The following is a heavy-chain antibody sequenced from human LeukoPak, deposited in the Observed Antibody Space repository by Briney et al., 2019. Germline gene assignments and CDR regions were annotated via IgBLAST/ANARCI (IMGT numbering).Heavy chain of an antibody. Sequence: PGGSLRLSCAASGLSFSSYWMSWMRQAPGKGLEWVANIKFDGNEEYCVDSVKGRFTISRDNAKNSLYLQLNSLRVEDTAVYYCKSGGAAPGSFDYWGQGTLVTVSP. D-gene: IGHD1-1*01. CDR1: GLSFSSYW. CDR2: IKFDGNEE. CDR3: KSGGAAPGSFDY. V-gene: IGHV3-7*01. J-gene: IGHJ4*02.